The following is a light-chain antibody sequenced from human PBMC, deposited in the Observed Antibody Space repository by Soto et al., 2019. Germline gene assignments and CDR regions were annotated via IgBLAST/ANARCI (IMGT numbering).Light chain of an antibody. CDR2: DAS. J-gene: IGKJ4*01. CDR3: QQFSSYPLT. Sequence: FVSTHTPGTLSLFPVLRSTISFSSSQTVRNNYLAWYQQKPGQAPRLLIYDASSRATGIPDRFSGGGSGTDFTLTISRLEPEDFAVYYCQQFSSYPLTFGGGTKVDIK. V-gene: IGKV3-20*01. CDR1: QTVRNNY.